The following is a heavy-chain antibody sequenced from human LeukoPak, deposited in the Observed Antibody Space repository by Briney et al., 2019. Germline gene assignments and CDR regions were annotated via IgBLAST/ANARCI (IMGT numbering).Heavy chain of an antibody. Sequence: ASVKVSCKASGYTFTSYGISWVRQAPGQGLEWMGWISAYNGNTNYAQKLQGRATMTTDTSTSTAYMELRSLRSDDTAVYYCARDPYYYDSSGYRWFDPWGQGTLVTVSS. D-gene: IGHD3-22*01. CDR3: ARDPYYYDSSGYRWFDP. CDR1: GYTFTSYG. V-gene: IGHV1-18*01. J-gene: IGHJ5*02. CDR2: ISAYNGNT.